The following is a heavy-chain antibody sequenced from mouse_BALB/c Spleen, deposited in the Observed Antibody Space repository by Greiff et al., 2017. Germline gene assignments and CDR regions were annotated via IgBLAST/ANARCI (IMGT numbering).Heavy chain of an antibody. J-gene: IGHJ2*01. V-gene: IGHV5-6*01. CDR3: ARHERTASRREYYWDY. CDR1: GFTFSSYG. D-gene: IGHD6-1*01. CDR2: ISSGGSYT. Sequence: EVKVVESGGDLVKPGGSLTLSCAASGFTFSSYGMSWVRQTPAQKLEWVATISSGGSYTYYPDSVKGRFTISRDNAKNTLYLQMSSLTSEDTAMYYCARHERTASRREYYWDYWGQGTTLTVSS.